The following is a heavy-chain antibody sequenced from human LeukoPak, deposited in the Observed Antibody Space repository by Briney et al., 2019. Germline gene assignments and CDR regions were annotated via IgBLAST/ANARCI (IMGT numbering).Heavy chain of an antibody. CDR3: ATSYYYNAGGPFYFDF. J-gene: IGHJ4*02. CDR1: GFTFSTYA. Sequence: GGSLRLSCAASGFTFSTYAMSWVRQAPEKGLEWVSGINVGGTSTYYADSVQGRFTISRDNSRNTLHLQMNSLRAEDTALYYCATSYYYNAGGPFYFDFWGQGALVTVSS. CDR2: INVGGTST. V-gene: IGHV3-23*01. D-gene: IGHD3-10*01.